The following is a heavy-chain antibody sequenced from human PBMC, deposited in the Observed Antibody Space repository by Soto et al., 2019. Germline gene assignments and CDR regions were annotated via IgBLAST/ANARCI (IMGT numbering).Heavy chain of an antibody. V-gene: IGHV4-39*07. Sequence: SETLSLTCTVSGGSISSSSYYWGWIRQPPGKGLEWIGSIYYSGSTNYNPSLKSRVTISVDTSKNQFSLKLSSVTAADTAVYYCARGDQTTIFGVVITYYFDYWGQGTLVTVSS. CDR1: GGSISSSSYY. J-gene: IGHJ4*02. CDR3: ARGDQTTIFGVVITYYFDY. D-gene: IGHD3-3*01. CDR2: IYYSGST.